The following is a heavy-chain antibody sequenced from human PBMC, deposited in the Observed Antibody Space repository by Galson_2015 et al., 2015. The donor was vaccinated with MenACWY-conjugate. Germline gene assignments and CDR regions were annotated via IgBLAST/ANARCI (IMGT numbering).Heavy chain of an antibody. J-gene: IGHJ4*02. CDR3: TRVKCQSPTADS. D-gene: IGHD5/OR15-5a*01. Sequence: SLRLSCAASGFTLSSYWMHWVRHVPGKGLVWVSRINPDGSAKTYADSEKGRITISRDNAKNTLYLQMSSLSAEDTAVYYCTRVKCQSPTADSWGQGTLVLVPS. CDR1: GFTLSSYW. V-gene: IGHV3-74*01. CDR2: INPDGSAK.